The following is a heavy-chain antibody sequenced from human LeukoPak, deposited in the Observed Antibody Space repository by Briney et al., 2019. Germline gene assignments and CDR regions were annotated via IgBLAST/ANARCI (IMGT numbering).Heavy chain of an antibody. CDR2: IYSGGST. CDR1: GFTVSSNY. CDR3: ARGQVGDYSSWLDY. V-gene: IGHV3-66*01. J-gene: IGHJ4*02. Sequence: GGSLRLSCAASGFTVSSNYMSWVRQAPGKGLEWVSVIYSGGSTYYADSVKGRFTISRDNSKNTLYLQMNSLRDEDTAIYYCARGQVGDYSSWLDYWGQGTLVTVSS. D-gene: IGHD6-13*01.